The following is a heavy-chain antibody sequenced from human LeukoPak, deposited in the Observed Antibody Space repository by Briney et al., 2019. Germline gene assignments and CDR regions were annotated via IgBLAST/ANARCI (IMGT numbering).Heavy chain of an antibody. CDR3: ARGVPYPSWSGPHYSDD. V-gene: IGHV3-7*01. CDR2: IKQDGSQE. Sequence: GGSLRLSCAASGFTFSSYSMNWVRQAPGKGLEWVAHIKQDGSQEYYVDSVRGRFTISRDNAKNSLNLQMNYLRSDDTAVYYCARGVPYPSWSGPHYSDDWGQRILVTVSS. D-gene: IGHD3-3*01. J-gene: IGHJ4*02. CDR1: GFTFSSYS.